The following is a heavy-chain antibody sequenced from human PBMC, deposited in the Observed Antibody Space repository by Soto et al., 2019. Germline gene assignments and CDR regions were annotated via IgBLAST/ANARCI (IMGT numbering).Heavy chain of an antibody. D-gene: IGHD2-21*02. CDR3: ARKMFKFGGDSYYIHF. CDR2: ISYDGSID. J-gene: IGHJ4*02. Sequence: GGSLRLSCAASGFTFSNYGMHWVRQAPGKGLEWVAVISYDGSIDYYADSVKGRFTISRDNSENTLYLQMNSLRAEDTAVYYCARKMFKFGGDSYYIHFCGQGTLVTVS. CDR1: GFTFSNYG. V-gene: IGHV3-30*03.